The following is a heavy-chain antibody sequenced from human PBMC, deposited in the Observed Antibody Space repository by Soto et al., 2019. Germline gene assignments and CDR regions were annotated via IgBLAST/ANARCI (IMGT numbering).Heavy chain of an antibody. Sequence: QVQLVQSGAEVKKPGSSVKISCKTSGGNFSRNGISWVRQAPGQGLEWMGGIIPIFGTTNYAHKFRGRVTVTADESTGKVYMVMNSLRSEDTAVYYCARASDSTWYNWFDPWGQGTLVTVSS. CDR1: GGNFSRNG. CDR2: IIPIFGTT. D-gene: IGHD6-13*01. CDR3: ARASDSTWYNWFDP. V-gene: IGHV1-69*01. J-gene: IGHJ5*02.